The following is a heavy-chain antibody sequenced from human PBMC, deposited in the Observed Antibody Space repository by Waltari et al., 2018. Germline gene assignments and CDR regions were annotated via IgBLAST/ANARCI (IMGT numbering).Heavy chain of an antibody. J-gene: IGHJ6*02. CDR2: IYYSGST. CDR1: GGSISSYY. V-gene: IGHV4-59*01. D-gene: IGHD2-21*01. CDR3: ARVTVVRGWGPTRDYYYGMDV. Sequence: QVQLQESGPGLVKPSETLSLTCTVSGGSISSYYWRWIRQPPGKGLEWIGYIYYSGSTNYNPSLKSRVTISVDTSKNQFSLKLSSVTAADTAVYYCARVTVVRGWGPTRDYYYGMDVWGQGTTVTVSS.